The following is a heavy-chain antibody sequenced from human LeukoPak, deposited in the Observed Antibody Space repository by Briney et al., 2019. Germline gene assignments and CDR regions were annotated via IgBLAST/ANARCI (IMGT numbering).Heavy chain of an antibody. Sequence: GASVKVSCKASGGTFSSYAISWVRQAPRQGLEWMGGIIPIFGTANYAQKFQGRVTITADESTSTAYMELSSLRSEDTAVYYCASRSVVGTGFFDYWGQGTLVTVSS. CDR2: IIPIFGTA. D-gene: IGHD6-19*01. CDR3: ASRSVVGTGFFDY. J-gene: IGHJ4*02. CDR1: GGTFSSYA. V-gene: IGHV1-69*13.